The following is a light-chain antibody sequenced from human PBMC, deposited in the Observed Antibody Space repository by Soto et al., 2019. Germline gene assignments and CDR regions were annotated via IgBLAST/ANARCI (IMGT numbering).Light chain of an antibody. Sequence: QSVLTQPASVSGSPGQSITISCTGTSSDIGGYNSVSWYQQHPGRAPRLIIYEVTNRPSGVSNRFSASKSGNTASLTISGLQAEDDFYYYCTSYTPNVTLGSVFGTGTNLTVL. CDR2: EVT. CDR3: TSYTPNVTLGSV. V-gene: IGLV2-14*01. CDR1: SSDIGGYNS. J-gene: IGLJ1*01.